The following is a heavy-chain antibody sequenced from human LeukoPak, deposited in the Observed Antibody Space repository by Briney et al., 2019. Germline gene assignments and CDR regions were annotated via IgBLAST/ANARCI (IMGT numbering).Heavy chain of an antibody. CDR3: ARVLTFGGVIVSFDY. CDR2: INPSGGST. V-gene: IGHV1-46*01. J-gene: IGHJ4*02. Sequence: ASVKVSCKASGYTFTSYCMHWVRQAPGQGLEWMGIINPSGGSTSYAQKFQGRVTMTRDTSTSTVYMELSSLRSEDTAVYYCARVLTFGGVIVSFDYWGQGTLVTVSS. D-gene: IGHD3-16*02. CDR1: GYTFTSYC.